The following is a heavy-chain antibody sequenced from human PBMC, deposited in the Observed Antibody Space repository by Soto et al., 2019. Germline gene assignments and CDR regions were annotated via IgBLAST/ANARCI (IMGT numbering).Heavy chain of an antibody. CDR1: GYTFTGYY. Sequence: ASVKVSCKASGYTFTGYYMHWVRQAPGQGLEWMGWINPNSGGTNYAQKFQGWVTMTRDTSISTAYMELSRLRSDDTAVYYCARGQSVGGYGSYGMDVWGQGTTVTVSS. J-gene: IGHJ6*02. CDR2: INPNSGGT. V-gene: IGHV1-2*04. D-gene: IGHD5-12*01. CDR3: ARGQSVGGYGSYGMDV.